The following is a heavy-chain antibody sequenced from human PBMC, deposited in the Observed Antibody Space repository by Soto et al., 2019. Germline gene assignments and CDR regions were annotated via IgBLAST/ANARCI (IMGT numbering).Heavy chain of an antibody. J-gene: IGHJ4*02. CDR3: VRVGVGIGNHFDS. CDR1: NGSISGFY. V-gene: IGHV4-59*12. CDR2: IHYSGRT. D-gene: IGHD1-26*01. Sequence: NPSETLSLTCSVSNGSISGFYWTWIRQPPGKILEWIGYIHYSGRTDYNPSLTSRATTSVDTSKNQFSLNLKSITAADTAVYYCVRVGVGIGNHFDSWGRGTLVTVSS.